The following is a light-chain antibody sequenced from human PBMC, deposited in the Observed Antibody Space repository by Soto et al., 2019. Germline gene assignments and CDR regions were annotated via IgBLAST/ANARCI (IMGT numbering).Light chain of an antibody. CDR1: SSDVGAYDY. V-gene: IGLV2-8*01. Sequence: QSALTQPPSASGSPGQSVTISCTGTSSDVGAYDYISWYQQHPGKAPKLIIYEVTQRPSGVPDRFSGSKSGNTASLTVSGLQAEDEAEYYFSSFAGTNNLAFCGGTTVTVL. J-gene: IGLJ3*02. CDR3: SSFAGTNNLA. CDR2: EVT.